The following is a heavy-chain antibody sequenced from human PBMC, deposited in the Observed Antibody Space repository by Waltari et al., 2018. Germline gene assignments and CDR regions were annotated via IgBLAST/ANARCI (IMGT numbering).Heavy chain of an antibody. D-gene: IGHD2-2*01. J-gene: IGHJ6*02. CDR2: IIPILGIA. CDR1: GGTFSSYT. CDR3: ARDEYQLLRPYYYYGMDV. V-gene: IGHV1-69*08. Sequence: QVQLVQSGAEVKKPGSSVKVSCKASGGTFSSYTISWVRPAPGQGLEWMGRIIPILGIANYAQKFQGRVTMTADKSTSTAYMELSSLRSEDTAVYYCARDEYQLLRPYYYYGMDVWGQGTTVTVSS.